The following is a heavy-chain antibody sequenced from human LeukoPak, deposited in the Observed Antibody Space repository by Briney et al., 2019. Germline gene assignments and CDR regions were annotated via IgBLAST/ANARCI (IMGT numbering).Heavy chain of an antibody. Sequence: PGGSLRLSCAASRFTFSSYAMSWVRQAPGKGLVWVSGITGSGGSTYYADSVKGRFTISRDNSKNTLYLQMNSLRAEDTAVYYCANLGISTGRGNWFDPWGQGTLVTVSS. J-gene: IGHJ5*02. CDR1: RFTFSSYA. D-gene: IGHD1-14*01. CDR3: ANLGISTGRGNWFDP. V-gene: IGHV3-23*01. CDR2: ITGSGGST.